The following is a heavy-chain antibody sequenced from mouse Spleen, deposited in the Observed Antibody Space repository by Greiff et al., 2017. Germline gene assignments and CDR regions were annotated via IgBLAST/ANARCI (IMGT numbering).Heavy chain of an antibody. CDR2: IDPSDSYT. CDR3: AGRGGNLYYAMDY. Sequence: QVQLQQPGAELVMPGASVKLSCKASGYTFTSYWMHWVKQRPGQGLEWIGEIDPSDSYTNYNQKFKGKATLTADKSSSTAYMQLSSLTYEDSAVYYCAGRGGNLYYAMDYWGQGTSVTVSS. CDR1: GYTFTSYW. J-gene: IGHJ4*01. D-gene: IGHD2-1*01. V-gene: IGHV1-69*01.